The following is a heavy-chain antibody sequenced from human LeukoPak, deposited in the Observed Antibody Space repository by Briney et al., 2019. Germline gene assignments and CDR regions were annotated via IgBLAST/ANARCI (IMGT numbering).Heavy chain of an antibody. Sequence: PSETLSLTCTVSGGSISSYYWSWIRQPPGKGLEWIGYIYYSGSTNYNPSLKSRVTISVETSKNQFSLKLSSVTAADTAVYYCARHSGIAAANWFDPWGQGTLVTVSS. CDR1: GGSISSYY. V-gene: IGHV4-59*08. D-gene: IGHD6-13*01. CDR3: ARHSGIAAANWFDP. J-gene: IGHJ5*02. CDR2: IYYSGST.